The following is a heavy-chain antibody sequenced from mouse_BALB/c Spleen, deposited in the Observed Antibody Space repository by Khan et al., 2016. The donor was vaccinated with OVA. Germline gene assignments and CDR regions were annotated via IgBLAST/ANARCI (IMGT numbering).Heavy chain of an antibody. V-gene: IGHV1-5*01. CDR3: TRNGCGNDESWDY. CDR1: GYTFTNYW. D-gene: IGHD2-2*01. Sequence: VQLQQSGTVLARPGASVKMSCKGSGYTFTNYWMHWVKQRPGQGLEWIGVIYPGNSDTNYNQKFKGKAKLTAVTSTSTAYMELNSLTNEDSAVYYGTRNGCGNDESWDYWGQGTTLTVSS. CDR2: IYPGNSDT. J-gene: IGHJ2*01.